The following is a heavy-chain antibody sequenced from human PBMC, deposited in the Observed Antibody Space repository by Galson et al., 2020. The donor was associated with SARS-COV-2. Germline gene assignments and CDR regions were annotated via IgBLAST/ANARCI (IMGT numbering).Heavy chain of an antibody. Sequence: TGEPLKISCAASGFNISSYGMNWVRQEQGKGLEWVAAIWYDGSNTNYVDSVKGRFTISRDNSKNTLYLQMNRLRPEDTAVYYCAREGMIGYGGKDFDYWGQGTLVTVSS. CDR3: AREGMIGYGGKDFDY. V-gene: IGHV3-33*01. CDR2: IWYDGSNT. CDR1: GFNISSYG. D-gene: IGHD4-17*01. J-gene: IGHJ4*02.